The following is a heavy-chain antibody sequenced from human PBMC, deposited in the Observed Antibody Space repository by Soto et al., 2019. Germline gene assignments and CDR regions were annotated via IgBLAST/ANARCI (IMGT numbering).Heavy chain of an antibody. CDR3: ARVMSLGSTWYFDY. CDR1: GGSISSGGYS. Sequence: PSETLSLTCAVSGGSISSGGYSWSWIRQPPGKGLEWIGYIYHSGSTYYNPSLKSRVTISVDRSKNQFSLKLSSVTAADTAVYYCARVMSLGSTWYFDYWGQGTQVTVSS. D-gene: IGHD6-13*01. V-gene: IGHV4-30-2*01. J-gene: IGHJ4*02. CDR2: IYHSGST.